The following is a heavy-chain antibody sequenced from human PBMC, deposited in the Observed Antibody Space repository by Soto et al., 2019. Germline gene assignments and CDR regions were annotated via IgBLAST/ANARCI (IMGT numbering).Heavy chain of an antibody. CDR2: ISGTASRT. CDR3: ATSFRYFDN. CDR1: AFTPTTTP. Sequence: AVSLRLSCAASAFTPTTTPLRWVRQPPGKGLEWVTTISGTASRTYYVDSVKGRFFISRDNSKNTVTLQMNNLTPDDTAVYYCATSFRYFDNWGQGTRVTVSS. V-gene: IGHV3-23*01. J-gene: IGHJ4*02. D-gene: IGHD3-9*01.